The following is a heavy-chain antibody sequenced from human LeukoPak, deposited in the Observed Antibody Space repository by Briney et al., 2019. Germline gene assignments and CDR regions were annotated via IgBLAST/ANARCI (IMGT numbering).Heavy chain of an antibody. V-gene: IGHV3-7*01. CDR1: GFTFSDFW. D-gene: IGHD3-16*01. J-gene: IGHJ6*02. Sequence: GGSLRLSCAASGFTFSDFWISWVRQAPGKGLEWVANMNQDGSEKDYVDSVKGRFTISRDNARNSLYLQMGSLRAEDTAVYYCATYTHWVAGDVWGQGTTVTVSS. CDR3: ATYTHWVAGDV. CDR2: MNQDGSEK.